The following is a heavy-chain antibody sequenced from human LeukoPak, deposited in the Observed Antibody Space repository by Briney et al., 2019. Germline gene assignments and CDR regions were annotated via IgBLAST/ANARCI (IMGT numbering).Heavy chain of an antibody. V-gene: IGHV3-21*01. D-gene: IGHD3-10*01. CDR2: ISSSSSDI. Sequence: GGSLRLSCAASGFTFSSYSMNWVRQAPGKGLEWVLSISSSSSDIYYADSVKGRFTISRDNAKNSLYLQMNSLRAEDTAVYYCARVQYGSGSYDFDYGGQGTLVTVS. CDR3: ARVQYGSGSYDFDY. CDR1: GFTFSSYS. J-gene: IGHJ4*02.